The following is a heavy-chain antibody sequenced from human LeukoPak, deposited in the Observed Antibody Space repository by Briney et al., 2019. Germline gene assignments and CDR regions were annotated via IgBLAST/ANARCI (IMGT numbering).Heavy chain of an antibody. CDR2: ISGSGGST. Sequence: GASPRLSCAASGFTFSSYAMSWVRQAPGKGLEWVSAISGSGGSTYYADSVKGRFTISRDNSKNTLYLQMNSLRAEDTAVYYCAKDQSTILGYYYGMDVWGQGTTVTVSS. J-gene: IGHJ6*02. V-gene: IGHV3-23*01. D-gene: IGHD3-3*01. CDR1: GFTFSSYA. CDR3: AKDQSTILGYYYGMDV.